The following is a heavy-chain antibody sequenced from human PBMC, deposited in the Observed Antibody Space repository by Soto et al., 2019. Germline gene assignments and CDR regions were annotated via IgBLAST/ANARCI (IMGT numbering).Heavy chain of an antibody. J-gene: IGHJ4*02. CDR1: GFTFSSYA. V-gene: IGHV3-23*01. CDR2: ISGNGGYT. Sequence: PGGSLRLSCAASGFTFSSYAMTWVRQAPGKGLEWVSTISGNGGYTYYSDSVRGRFTISRDNSKKTLYLQMDSLRADDTAVFYCAKGKENNVFGVDTLFDYWGQGTQVTVSS. CDR3: AKGKENNVFGVDTLFDY. D-gene: IGHD3-3*01.